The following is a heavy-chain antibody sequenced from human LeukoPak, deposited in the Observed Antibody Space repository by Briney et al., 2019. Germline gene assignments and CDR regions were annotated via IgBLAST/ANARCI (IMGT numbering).Heavy chain of an antibody. CDR1: GDSITSGGYY. D-gene: IGHD6-13*01. J-gene: IGHJ4*02. Sequence: SETLSLTCTVSGDSITSGGYYWSWIRQARGKGLEWIGYIYKSGDTYSNPSLKSRATVSMDRSRNQFSLNLRSVTAADTAVYYCARLIAADPQLDCWGQGTLVTVSS. V-gene: IGHV4-30-2*01. CDR2: IYKSGDT. CDR3: ARLIAADPQLDC.